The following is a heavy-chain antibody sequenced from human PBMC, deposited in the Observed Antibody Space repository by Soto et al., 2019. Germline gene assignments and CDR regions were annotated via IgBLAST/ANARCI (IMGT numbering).Heavy chain of an antibody. V-gene: IGHV4-59*01. CDR2: IYNSGST. CDR3: ARNHAFDI. Sequence: QVQLQESGPGLVKPSETLSLSCTVSGGTISSYYWSWIRQSPGKGLEWIGYIYNSGSTNYNPYLKSRVTISVDTSKNHASLKLSSVTAADTAVYYCARNHAFDIWGQGTMVTVSS. J-gene: IGHJ3*02. CDR1: GGTISSYY.